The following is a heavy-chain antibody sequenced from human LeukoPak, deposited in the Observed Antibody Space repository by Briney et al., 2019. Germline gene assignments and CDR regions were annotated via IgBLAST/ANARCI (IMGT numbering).Heavy chain of an antibody. CDR1: GVTFRSYG. Sequence: ASVKVSCKASGVTFRSYGISWVRQAPGQGLEWMGGIMPIFGTTNYAQKFQGRVTITADKSTSTAYMELRSLRSEDTAVYYCATERDPYYYDSSGDRVDYWGQGTLVTVSS. V-gene: IGHV1-69*06. D-gene: IGHD3-22*01. CDR3: ATERDPYYYDSSGDRVDY. CDR2: IMPIFGTT. J-gene: IGHJ4*02.